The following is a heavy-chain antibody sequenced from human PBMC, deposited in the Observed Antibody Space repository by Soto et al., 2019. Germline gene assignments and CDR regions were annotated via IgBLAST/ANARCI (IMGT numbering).Heavy chain of an antibody. CDR2: IYHSGMT. CDR1: GGSISTGGYY. Sequence: QVQLQESGPGLVKSSQTLSLTCTVSGGSISTGGYYWSWIRQRPGRGLEWIGYIYHSGMTFSNPSLQSRVAISIDTSQNQFSLKLSSVTAADTAVYYCATVRWELHDAFDLWGHGTMVSVSS. D-gene: IGHD1-26*01. J-gene: IGHJ3*01. CDR3: ATVRWELHDAFDL. V-gene: IGHV4-31*03.